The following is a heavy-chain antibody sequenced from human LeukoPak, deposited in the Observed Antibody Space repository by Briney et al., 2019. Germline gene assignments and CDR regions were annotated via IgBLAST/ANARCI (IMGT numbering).Heavy chain of an antibody. CDR1: GGSFSGYY. Sequence: SETLSLTCAVYGGSFSGYYWSRIRQPPGKGLEWIGEINHSGSTNYNPSPKSRVTISVDTSKNQFSLKLSSVTAADTAVYYCARGRGYRSSTSCPRRHRYFDYWGQGTLVTVSS. V-gene: IGHV4-34*01. CDR2: INHSGST. D-gene: IGHD2-2*01. CDR3: ARGRGYRSSTSCPRRHRYFDY. J-gene: IGHJ4*02.